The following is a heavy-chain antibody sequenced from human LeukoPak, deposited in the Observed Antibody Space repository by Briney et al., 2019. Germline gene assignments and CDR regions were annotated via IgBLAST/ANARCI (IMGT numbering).Heavy chain of an antibody. D-gene: IGHD1-26*01. Sequence: GGSLRLSCAASGFTFSSYVMSWVRQAPGKGREWVSYINHNAETIYYADSVKGRFTISRDNAKNVLYLQMNRLRDGDTAVYFCARDSAWAFDNWGQGTLVTVSS. J-gene: IGHJ4*02. CDR2: INHNAETI. CDR1: GFTFSSYV. CDR3: ARDSAWAFDN. V-gene: IGHV3-48*02.